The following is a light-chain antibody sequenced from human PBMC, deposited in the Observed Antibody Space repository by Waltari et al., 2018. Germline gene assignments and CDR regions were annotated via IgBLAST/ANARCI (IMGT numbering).Light chain of an antibody. V-gene: IGKV3-15*01. Sequence: EIVMTQSPATLSVSPGERATLSCRASESISSNLAWYQQKPGHAPSLLIYGASTRATGIPARFSCSGSGTEFTFTISSLQSEDFAVYYCQQYNNWPPWTFGQGTKVEIK. CDR2: GAS. CDR3: QQYNNWPPWT. CDR1: ESISSN. J-gene: IGKJ1*01.